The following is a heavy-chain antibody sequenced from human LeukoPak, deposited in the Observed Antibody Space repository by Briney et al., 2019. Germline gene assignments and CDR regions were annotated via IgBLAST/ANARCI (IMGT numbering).Heavy chain of an antibody. CDR2: IYTSGST. Sequence: PSETLSLTCTVSGGSLSSYYWSWVRQPAGKGLEWIGRIYTSGSTNYNPSLKSRVTMSVDTSKNQFSLKLSSVTAPDTALYYCARGFGVTFGGVIPFDYWGQGTLVTVSS. J-gene: IGHJ4*02. V-gene: IGHV4-4*07. CDR1: GGSLSSYY. D-gene: IGHD3-16*01. CDR3: ARGFGVTFGGVIPFDY.